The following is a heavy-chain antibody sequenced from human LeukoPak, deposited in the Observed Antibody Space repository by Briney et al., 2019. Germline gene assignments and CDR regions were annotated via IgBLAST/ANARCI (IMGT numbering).Heavy chain of an antibody. Sequence: WGSLRLSCAASGVTFSSYSMNWGRQRPPTGLELVSSISSSSSDIYYANSVKGRFTISRDNAKTSLYLQMTSLRAEEPAVYYCARETWELPNDYWGQGTLVTVSS. J-gene: IGHJ4*02. CDR2: ISSSSSDI. CDR3: ARETWELPNDY. CDR1: GVTFSSYS. V-gene: IGHV3-21*01. D-gene: IGHD1-26*01.